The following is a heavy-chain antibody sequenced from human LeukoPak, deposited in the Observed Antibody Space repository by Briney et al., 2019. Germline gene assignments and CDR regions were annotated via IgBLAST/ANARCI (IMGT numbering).Heavy chain of an antibody. V-gene: IGHV4-34*01. D-gene: IGHD6-19*01. J-gene: IGHJ4*02. CDR1: GGSFSGYY. Sequence: SETLSLTCAVYGGSFSGYYWSWIRQPPGKGLEWIGEIDHSGSTNYNPSLKSRVTISVDTSKYQFSLKLSSVTAADTAVYYCARGMSSGWTLGFDYWGQGTLVTVSS. CDR3: ARGMSSGWTLGFDY. CDR2: IDHSGST.